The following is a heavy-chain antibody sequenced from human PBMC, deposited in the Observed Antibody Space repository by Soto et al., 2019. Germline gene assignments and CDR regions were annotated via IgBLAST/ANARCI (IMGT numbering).Heavy chain of an antibody. CDR2: ISGDSITT. V-gene: IGHV3-11*06. J-gene: IGHJ1*01. Sequence: XGSLRVSCVSSGFTCTDTDMSLVLQTPGKGLDWVSYISGDSITTNYADSVKGRFTISRDNARNSLYLQLNSLRAEDTALYYCATGSVVRGLHHWAQGALVTVSS. CDR3: ATGSVVRGLHH. D-gene: IGHD3-10*01. CDR1: GFTCTDTD.